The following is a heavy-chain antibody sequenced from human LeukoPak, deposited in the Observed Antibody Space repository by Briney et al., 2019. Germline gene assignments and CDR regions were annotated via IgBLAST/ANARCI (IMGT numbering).Heavy chain of an antibody. V-gene: IGHV4-59*08. CDR3: ARHPTVYSNSNWFDP. CDR1: GGSISSYY. Sequence: SETLSLTCTVSGGSISSYYWSWIRQTPGKGLEWIGYINYSGSTNYNPSLKSRLTLSVHSSKNQFSLDLSSVTAADTAVYYCARHPTVYSNSNWFDPWGQGTLVTVSS. J-gene: IGHJ5*02. CDR2: INYSGST. D-gene: IGHD4-11*01.